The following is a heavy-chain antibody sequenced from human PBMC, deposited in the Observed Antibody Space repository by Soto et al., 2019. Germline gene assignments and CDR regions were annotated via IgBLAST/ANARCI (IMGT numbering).Heavy chain of an antibody. J-gene: IGHJ2*01. CDR2: ISSSSSYI. V-gene: IGHV3-21*01. CDR3: ARDSPGGDVHFDL. D-gene: IGHD3-10*02. CDR1: GFTFSSYS. Sequence: EVQLVESGGGLVKPGGSLRLSCAASGFTFSSYSMNWVRQAPGKGLEWVSSISSSSSYIYYADSVKGRFTISRDNAKNSLYLQMNSLRAEDTAVYYCARDSPGGDVHFDLWGRGTLVTVSS.